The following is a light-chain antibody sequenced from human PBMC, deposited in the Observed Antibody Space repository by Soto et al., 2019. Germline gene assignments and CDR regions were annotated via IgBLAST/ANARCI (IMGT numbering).Light chain of an antibody. CDR3: QHYADPQWT. CDR1: QSVSSN. V-gene: IGKV3-15*01. J-gene: IGKJ1*01. Sequence: VIARYQTPLSVSPGERFTLSCRASQSVSSNLVWYQQKPGQAPRLLIYDTSTRATGIPDRFSGSGSGTEFTLTITRLEPEDSALYCCQHYADPQWTFGQGIKVDI. CDR2: DTS.